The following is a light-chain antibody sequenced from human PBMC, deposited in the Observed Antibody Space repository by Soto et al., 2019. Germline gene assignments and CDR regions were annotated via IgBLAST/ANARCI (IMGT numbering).Light chain of an antibody. CDR2: GAS. CDR1: QSISSS. J-gene: IGKJ1*01. CDR3: QQTYTTPWT. V-gene: IGKV1-39*01. Sequence: DIQMSQSPSSLSASVGDRVTVTCRASQSISSSLNWYQQKPGKAPKVLIYGASTLQSGVPSRFSGSGSGTDFTLTISSLQPEDSTTYYCQQTYTTPWTFGQGTKVAIK.